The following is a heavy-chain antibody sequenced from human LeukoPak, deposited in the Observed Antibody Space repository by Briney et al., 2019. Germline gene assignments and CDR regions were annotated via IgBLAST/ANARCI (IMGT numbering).Heavy chain of an antibody. CDR1: GYIFSNYA. D-gene: IGHD4-17*01. V-gene: IGHV1-18*01. J-gene: IGHJ6*03. CDR2: INIYNGNT. Sequence: ASVKVSCKASGYIFSNYAISWVRQAPGQGLEWMGWINIYNGNTNYAQRLQGRVTMTTDTSTSTAYMELSRLRSDDTAVYYCARGVQTTGQGRDYYYYYMDVWGKGTTVTVSS. CDR3: ARGVQTTGQGRDYYYYYMDV.